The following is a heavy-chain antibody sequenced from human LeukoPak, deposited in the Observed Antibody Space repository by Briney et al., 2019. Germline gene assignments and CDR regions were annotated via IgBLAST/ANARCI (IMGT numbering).Heavy chain of an antibody. CDR3: ASAPSSSAWWYFDY. CDR1: GGSINNYY. J-gene: IGHJ4*02. D-gene: IGHD6-19*01. CDR2: IYTSGCT. V-gene: IGHV4-4*07. Sequence: SETLSLTCTVSGGSINNYYWSWIRQPAGKGLEWVGRIYTSGCTTYNPSLKSRVSMSVDTSKNQFSLKLSSVTAADTAVYYCASAPSSSAWWYFDYWGQGTLVTVSS.